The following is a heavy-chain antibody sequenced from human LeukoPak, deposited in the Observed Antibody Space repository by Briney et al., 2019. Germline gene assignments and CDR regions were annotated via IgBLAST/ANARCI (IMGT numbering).Heavy chain of an antibody. V-gene: IGHV3-23*01. J-gene: IGHJ4*02. CDR1: GFIFSSYA. Sequence: GGSLRLSCAASGFIFSSYAMSWVRQAPGEGLEWVSAISGSGGRTYYADSVKGRFTISRDNSKNTLYLQMNSLRAEDTAVYYCAKGYCSGGSCYSGLFDYWGQGTLVTVSS. CDR3: AKGYCSGGSCYSGLFDY. CDR2: ISGSGGRT. D-gene: IGHD2-15*01.